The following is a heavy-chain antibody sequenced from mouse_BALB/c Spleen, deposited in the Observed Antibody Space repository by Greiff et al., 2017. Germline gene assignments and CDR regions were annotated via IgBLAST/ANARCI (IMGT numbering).Heavy chain of an antibody. J-gene: IGHJ2*01. V-gene: IGHV5-9-3*01. D-gene: IGHD4-1*01. Sequence: EVQGVESGGGLVKPGGSLKLSCAASGFTFSSYAMSWVRQTPEKRLEWVATISSGGSYTYYPDSVKGRFTISRDNAKNTLYLQMSSLRSEDTAMYYCARHWDYFDYWGQGTTLTVSS. CDR1: GFTFSSYA. CDR2: ISSGGSYT. CDR3: ARHWDYFDY.